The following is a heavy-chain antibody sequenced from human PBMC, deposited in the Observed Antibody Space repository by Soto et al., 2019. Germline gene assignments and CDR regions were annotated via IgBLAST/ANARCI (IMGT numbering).Heavy chain of an antibody. CDR2: ISSSSSYI. CDR3: ARDFIAAAGMRWFDP. D-gene: IGHD6-13*01. CDR1: VFTFSSYS. Sequence: PWWSLRLSCSASVFTFSSYSMNWFRQAPGKGLEWVSSISSSSSYIYYADSVKGRFTISRDNAKNSLYLQMNSLRAEDTAVYYCARDFIAAAGMRWFDPWGQGTLVTVSS. V-gene: IGHV3-21*01. J-gene: IGHJ5*02.